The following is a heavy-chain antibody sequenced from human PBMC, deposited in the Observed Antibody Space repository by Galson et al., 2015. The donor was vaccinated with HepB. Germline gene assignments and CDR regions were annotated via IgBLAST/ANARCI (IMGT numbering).Heavy chain of an antibody. D-gene: IGHD3-3*01. CDR1: GYTFTSYD. J-gene: IGHJ4*02. Sequence: SVKVSCKASGYTFTSYDINWVRQATGQGLEWMGWMNPNSGNTGYAQKFQGRVTMTRNTSISTAYMELSSLRSEDTAVYYCARGRYYDFWSGYYLPDYWGQGTLVTVSS. V-gene: IGHV1-8*01. CDR3: ARGRYYDFWSGYYLPDY. CDR2: MNPNSGNT.